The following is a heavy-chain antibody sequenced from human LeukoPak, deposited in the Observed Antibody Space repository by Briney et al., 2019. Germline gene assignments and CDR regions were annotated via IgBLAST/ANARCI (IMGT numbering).Heavy chain of an antibody. CDR2: IKQDGSEK. D-gene: IGHD1-14*01. V-gene: IGHV3-7*03. Sequence: GGSLRLSCAASGLTFSSYWMSWVRQAPGKGLEWVANIKQDGSEKYYVGSVKGRFTISRDNADNSLYLQMNGLRAEDTAVYYCARLRTFDYWGQGTLVTVSS. J-gene: IGHJ4*02. CDR1: GLTFSSYW. CDR3: ARLRTFDY.